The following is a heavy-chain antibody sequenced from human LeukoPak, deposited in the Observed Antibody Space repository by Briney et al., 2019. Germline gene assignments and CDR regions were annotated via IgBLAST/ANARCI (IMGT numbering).Heavy chain of an antibody. CDR3: ARALEFWSGYSHFDY. J-gene: IGHJ4*02. D-gene: IGHD3-3*01. CDR1: GGSISSYY. V-gene: IGHV4-59*12. Sequence: SETLSLTCTVSGGSISSYYWSWIRQPPGKGLEWIGHIYYSGNTNYNPSLKSRVTMSVDTSKNQFYLKLSSVTAADTAVYYCARALEFWSGYSHFDYWGQGTLVTVSS. CDR2: IYYSGNT.